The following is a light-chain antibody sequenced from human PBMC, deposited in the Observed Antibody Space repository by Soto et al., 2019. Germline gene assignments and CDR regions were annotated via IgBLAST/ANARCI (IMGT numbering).Light chain of an antibody. CDR2: DVT. J-gene: IGLJ2*01. CDR3: SSYTTTSTYLL. Sequence: QSALTQPASVSGSPGQSITIPCTGTSSDVGGYNYVSWYQQYPGKAPKLMIYDVTNRPSGVSNRFSGAKSGNTASLTISGLQAEDEAVYFCSSYTTTSTYLLFGGGTKLTVL. V-gene: IGLV2-14*03. CDR1: SSDVGGYNY.